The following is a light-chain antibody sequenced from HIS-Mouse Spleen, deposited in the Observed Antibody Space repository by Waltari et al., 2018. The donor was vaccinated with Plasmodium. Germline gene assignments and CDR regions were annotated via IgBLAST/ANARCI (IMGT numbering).Light chain of an antibody. CDR3: QQSYSTWT. CDR2: AAS. CDR1: QSISSY. J-gene: IGKJ1*01. V-gene: IGKV1-39*01. Sequence: IQMTQSPSSLSASVGGSATITCRASQSISSYLNWYQQKPGKAHNLLIYAASSLQSGVPSRFSGSGAGTDFTLTISSLQPEDFATYYCQQSYSTWTFGQGTKVEIK.